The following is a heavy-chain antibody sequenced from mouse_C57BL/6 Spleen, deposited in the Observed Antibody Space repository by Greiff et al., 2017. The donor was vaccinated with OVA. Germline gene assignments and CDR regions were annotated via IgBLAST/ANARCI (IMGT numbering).Heavy chain of an antibody. V-gene: IGHV5-6*01. Sequence: EVQGVESGGDLVKPGGSLKLSCAASGFTFSSYGMSWVRQTPDKRLEWVATISSGGSYTYYPDSVKGRFTISRDNAKNTLYLQMSSLKSEDTAMYYCTDYDWFAYWGQGTLVTVSA. D-gene: IGHD2-4*01. CDR1: GFTFSSYG. CDR3: TDYDWFAY. J-gene: IGHJ3*01. CDR2: ISSGGSYT.